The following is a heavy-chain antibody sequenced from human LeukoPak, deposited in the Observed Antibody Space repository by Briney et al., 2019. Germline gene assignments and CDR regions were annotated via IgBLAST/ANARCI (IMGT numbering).Heavy chain of an antibody. D-gene: IGHD5-12*01. CDR2: ISYDGSNK. V-gene: IGHV3-30*04. CDR1: GFTFSSCA. J-gene: IGHJ5*02. CDR3: ARVGVATMWDYNWFDP. Sequence: GGSLRLSCAASGFTFSSCAMHWVRQAPGKGLEWVAVISYDGSNKYYADSVKGRFTISRDNSKNTLYLQMNSLRAEDTAVYYCARVGVATMWDYNWFDPWGQGTLVTVSS.